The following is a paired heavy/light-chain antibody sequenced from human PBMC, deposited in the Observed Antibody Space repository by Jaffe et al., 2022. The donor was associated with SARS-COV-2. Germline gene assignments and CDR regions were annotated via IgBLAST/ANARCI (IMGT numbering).Heavy chain of an antibody. V-gene: IGHV3-30*18. CDR2: ISFDGTKK. CDR1: GFTFSSYG. Sequence: QVQLVESGGGVVQPGRSLRLSCAVSGFTFSSYGMHWVRQAPGKGLEWVAIISFDGTKKDYVDSVKGRFTISRDNSKNTLFLQMNSLRAEDTAVYYCAKDKFFDTLGGTTRGMDVWGQGTTVTVSS. J-gene: IGHJ6*02. D-gene: IGHD1-26*01. CDR3: AKDKFFDTLGGTTRGMDV.
Light chain of an antibody. V-gene: IGKV1-39*01. CDR1: QSISTY. CDR2: SAS. CDR3: QQSYSTPFT. J-gene: IGKJ2*01. Sequence: DIQMTQSPSSLSASVGDRVTITCRASQSISTYLNWFQQKPGQAPKLLIYSASSLQSGVPSRFSGSGSGTHFTLTITSLRPEDFATYFCQQSYSTPFTFGRGTKLEIK.